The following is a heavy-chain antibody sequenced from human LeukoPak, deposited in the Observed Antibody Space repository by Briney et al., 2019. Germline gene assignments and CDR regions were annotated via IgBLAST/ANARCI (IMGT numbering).Heavy chain of an antibody. CDR1: GFTFSTYD. Sequence: GGSLRLSCAASGFTFSTYDMSWVRQTPGKGLEWVSAISGTHAGRQGTTYYAVSVKGRFTISRDDSKNTLYLQMHSLRAEDTAIYFCAKGGYFSYDMWGQGTKVTVSP. J-gene: IGHJ3*02. CDR3: AKGGYFSYDM. D-gene: IGHD5-18*01. V-gene: IGHV3-23*01. CDR2: ISGTHAGRQGTT.